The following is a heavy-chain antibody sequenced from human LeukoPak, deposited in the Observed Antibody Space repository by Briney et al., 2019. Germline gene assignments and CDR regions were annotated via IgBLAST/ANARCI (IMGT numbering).Heavy chain of an antibody. CDR1: GGSISSYY. CDR3: AKSNGYGLIDI. V-gene: IGHV4-59*12. D-gene: IGHD3-22*01. Sequence: SETLSLTCTVSGGSISSYYWSWIRQPPGKGLEWIGYIYYSGSTNYNPSLKSRVTISVDTSRNQFSLQLNTVTAADAAAYYCAKSNGYGLIDIWGQGTMVSVSS. CDR2: IYYSGST. J-gene: IGHJ3*02.